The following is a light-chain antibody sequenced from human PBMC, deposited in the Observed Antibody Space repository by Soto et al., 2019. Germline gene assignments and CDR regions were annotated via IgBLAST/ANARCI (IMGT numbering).Light chain of an antibody. V-gene: IGKV1-5*03. CDR2: KAS. J-gene: IGKJ2*01. Sequence: DIQMTQSPSTLSASEGDRVTITCRASQSISSWLAWYQQKPGKAPKLLIYKASSLESGVPSRFSGSGSGTEFTLTISSLQPDDFATYYCQQYKSYPGTFGQGTKLEIK. CDR3: QQYKSYPGT. CDR1: QSISSW.